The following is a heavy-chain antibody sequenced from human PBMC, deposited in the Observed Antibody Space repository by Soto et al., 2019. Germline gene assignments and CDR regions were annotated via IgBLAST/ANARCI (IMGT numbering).Heavy chain of an antibody. D-gene: IGHD3-22*01. CDR1: GGSVSSGSYY. Sequence: SETLSLTCTVSGGSVSSGSYYWSWIRQPPGKGLEWIGYIHYSGSTNYNPSLKSRVTISVDTSKNQFSLKLSSVTAADTAVYYCARGDNYYDSSGQFDYWGQGTLVTVSS. V-gene: IGHV4-61*01. CDR3: ARGDNYYDSSGQFDY. J-gene: IGHJ4*02. CDR2: IHYSGST.